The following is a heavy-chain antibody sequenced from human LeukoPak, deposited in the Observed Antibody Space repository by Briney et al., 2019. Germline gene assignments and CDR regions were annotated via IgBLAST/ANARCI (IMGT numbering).Heavy chain of an antibody. CDR2: ISGTGGGT. J-gene: IGHJ4*02. D-gene: IGHD1-26*01. Sequence: EGSLRLSCAASGFTFINYAMSGVRQARGRGREWVGAISGTGGGTYYADSVKGRFTISRDNSKNTLYLQMNSLRAEDTAVYICATRPTVGGTTPTFDSWGQGTLVTVAS. CDR1: GFTFINYA. CDR3: ATRPTVGGTTPTFDS. V-gene: IGHV3-23*01.